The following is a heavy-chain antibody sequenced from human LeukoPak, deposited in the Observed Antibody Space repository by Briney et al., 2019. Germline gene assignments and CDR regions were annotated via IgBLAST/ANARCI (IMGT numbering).Heavy chain of an antibody. V-gene: IGHV5-51*01. D-gene: IGHD3-22*01. J-gene: IGHJ4*02. CDR3: ARPRTPYYYDSSGYDNSFDY. Sequence: GESLKISXKGSGYSFTSYWIGWVRQMPGKGLEWMGIIYPGDSDTRYSPSLQGQVTISADKSISTAYLQWSSLKASDTAMYYCARPRTPYYYDSSGYDNSFDYWGQGTLVTVSS. CDR2: IYPGDSDT. CDR1: GYSFTSYW.